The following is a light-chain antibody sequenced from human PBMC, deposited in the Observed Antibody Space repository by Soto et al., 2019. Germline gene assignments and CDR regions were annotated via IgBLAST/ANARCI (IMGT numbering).Light chain of an antibody. J-gene: IGKJ3*01. Sequence: DVVIMHSPYALAASLGSGATRNCRCSRSVLYKSNNKNHLAWYQQKPGQAPRLLIYGATSRASGIPDRFSGSGSGTDFTLTISRLEPEDFAVYYCQQFGDSLTFGPGTKVDIK. CDR1: RSVLYKSNNKNH. CDR2: GAT. CDR3: QQFGDSLT. V-gene: IGKV4-1*01.